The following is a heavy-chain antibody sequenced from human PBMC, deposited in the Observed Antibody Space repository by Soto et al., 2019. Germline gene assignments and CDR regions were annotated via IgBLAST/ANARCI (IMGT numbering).Heavy chain of an antibody. D-gene: IGHD6-19*01. V-gene: IGHV1-18*01. CDR1: GYTFTSYG. J-gene: IGHJ4*02. CDR2: ISAYNGNT. CDR3: ARAPPQQWLVYMGF. Sequence: ASVKVSCKASGYTFTSYGISWVRQAPGQGLEWMGWISAYNGNTNYAQKLQGRVTMTTDTSTSTAYMELRSLRSDDTAVYYCARAPPQQWLVYMGFWGQGTLVTVSS.